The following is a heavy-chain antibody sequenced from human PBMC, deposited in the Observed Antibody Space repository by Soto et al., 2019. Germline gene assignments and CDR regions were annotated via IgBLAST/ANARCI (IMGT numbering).Heavy chain of an antibody. J-gene: IGHJ5*02. Sequence: GESLKISCKGSGYSFTSYWIGWVRQMPGKGLERMGIIYPGDSDTRYSPSFQGQVTISADKSISTAYLQWSSLKASDTAMYYCARTLTYYDFWSGPSAFDPWGQGTLVTVSS. CDR3: ARTLTYYDFWSGPSAFDP. D-gene: IGHD3-3*01. CDR2: IYPGDSDT. V-gene: IGHV5-51*01. CDR1: GYSFTSYW.